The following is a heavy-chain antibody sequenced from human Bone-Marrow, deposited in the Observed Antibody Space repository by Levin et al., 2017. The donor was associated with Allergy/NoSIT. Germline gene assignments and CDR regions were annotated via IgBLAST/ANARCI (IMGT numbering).Heavy chain of an antibody. Sequence: SGPTLVKPTQTLTLTCTFSGFSLSISGAGVGWIRQPPGKALEWLALLYWDDDERYSPSLKSRLTITKDTSKNQVVLTMTNMDPVDTATDYCAHCRGGGNTCTFEIWGRGTMVTVSA. CDR1: GFSLSISGAG. D-gene: IGHD4-23*01. J-gene: IGHJ3*02. CDR3: AHCRGGGNTCTFEI. V-gene: IGHV2-5*02. CDR2: LYWDDDE.